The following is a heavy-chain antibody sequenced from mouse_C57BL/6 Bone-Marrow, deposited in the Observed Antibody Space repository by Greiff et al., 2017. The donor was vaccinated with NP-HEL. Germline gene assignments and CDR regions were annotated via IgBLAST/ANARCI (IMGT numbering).Heavy chain of an antibody. CDR2: IDPANGNT. CDR1: GFNIKNTY. J-gene: IGHJ1*03. D-gene: IGHD1-1*01. Sequence: EVQLQQSVAELVRPGASVKLSCTASGFNIKNTYMHWVKQRPEQGLEWIGRIDPANGNTKYAPKFQGKATITADTSSNTAYLQLSSLTSEDTAIYYCTIHFCYCGSSYWYFDVWGTGTTVTVSS. CDR3: TIHFCYCGSSYWYFDV. V-gene: IGHV14-3*01.